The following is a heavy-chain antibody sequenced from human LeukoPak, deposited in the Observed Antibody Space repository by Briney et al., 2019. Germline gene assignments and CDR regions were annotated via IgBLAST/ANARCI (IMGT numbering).Heavy chain of an antibody. V-gene: IGHV1-8*01. Sequence: ASVKVSCKASGYTFTSYDINWVRQATGQGLEWMGWKNPNSGNTGYAQKFQGRVTMTRNTSISTAYMELSSLRSEDTAVYYCARGLRATIPHYYMDVWGKGTTVTVSS. CDR3: ARGLRATIPHYYMDV. CDR2: KNPNSGNT. CDR1: GYTFTSYD. D-gene: IGHD5-12*01. J-gene: IGHJ6*03.